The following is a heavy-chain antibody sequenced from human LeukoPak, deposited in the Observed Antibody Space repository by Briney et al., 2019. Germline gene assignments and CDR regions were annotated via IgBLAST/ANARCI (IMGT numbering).Heavy chain of an antibody. CDR2: IDPSDSYT. CDR1: GYSFTSYW. V-gene: IGHV5-10-1*01. J-gene: IGHJ4*02. CDR3: AAGRGADFDY. Sequence: GESLKISCKGSGYSFTSYWISWVRQMPGKGLEWMGRIDPSDSYTNYSPSFQGHVTISADKSISTTYLQWSSLKASDTAMYYSAAGRGADFDYWGQGTLVTVSS.